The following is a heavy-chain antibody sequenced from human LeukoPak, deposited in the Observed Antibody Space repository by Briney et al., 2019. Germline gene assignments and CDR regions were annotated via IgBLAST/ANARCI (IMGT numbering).Heavy chain of an antibody. Sequence: GGSLRLSCAASGFTFSSYWMSWVRQAPGKGLEWVANIKQDGSEKYYVDSVKSRFTISRDNAKNSLYLQMNSLRAEDTAVYYCARASFIYVRAPLGYWGQGTLVTVSS. CDR3: ARASFIYVRAPLGY. V-gene: IGHV3-7*01. CDR1: GFTFSSYW. J-gene: IGHJ4*02. D-gene: IGHD2/OR15-2a*01. CDR2: IKQDGSEK.